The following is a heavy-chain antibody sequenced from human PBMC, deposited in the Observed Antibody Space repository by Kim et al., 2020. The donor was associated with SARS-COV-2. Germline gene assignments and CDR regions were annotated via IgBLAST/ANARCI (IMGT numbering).Heavy chain of an antibody. D-gene: IGHD3-10*01. CDR3: ASRARSYGSGSYYFDW. CDR1: GGSISSSSYY. CDR2: IYYSGST. J-gene: IGHJ4*02. Sequence: SETLSLTCTVSGGSISSSSYYWGWIRQPPGKGLDWIGSIYYSGSTYYNPSLKSRVTISVDTSKNQFSLKLSSVTAAATAVYYCASRARSYGSGSYYFDWWGQGTLVTVSS. V-gene: IGHV4-39*01.